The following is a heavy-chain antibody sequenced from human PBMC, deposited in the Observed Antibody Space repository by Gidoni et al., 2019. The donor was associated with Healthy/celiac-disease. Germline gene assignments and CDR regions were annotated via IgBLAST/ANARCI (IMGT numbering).Heavy chain of an antibody. D-gene: IGHD6-13*01. CDR1: GGSFSGYY. CDR3: ARVRSGIAAAGFYYYYYMDV. J-gene: IGHJ6*03. V-gene: IGHV4-34*01. Sequence: QVQLQQWGAGLLKPSETLSLTCAVYGGSFSGYYWSWIRQPPGKGLEWIGEINHSGSTNYNPSLKSRVTISVDTSKNQFSLKLSSVTAADTAVYYCARVRSGIAAAGFYYYYYMDVWGKGTTVTVSS. CDR2: INHSGST.